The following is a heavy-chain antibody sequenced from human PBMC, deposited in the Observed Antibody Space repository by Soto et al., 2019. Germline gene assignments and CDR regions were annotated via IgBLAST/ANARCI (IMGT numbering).Heavy chain of an antibody. CDR1: GGSVSRGSYY. V-gene: IGHV4-61*01. CDR3: AREAYGDYSFDY. CDR2: IYYSGST. J-gene: IGHJ4*02. D-gene: IGHD4-17*01. Sequence: SETLSLTCTVSGGSVSRGSYYWSWIRQPPGKGLEWIGYIYYSGSTNYNPSLKSRVTISVDTSKNQFSLKLSSVTAADTAVYYCAREAYGDYSFDYWGQGTLVTVSS.